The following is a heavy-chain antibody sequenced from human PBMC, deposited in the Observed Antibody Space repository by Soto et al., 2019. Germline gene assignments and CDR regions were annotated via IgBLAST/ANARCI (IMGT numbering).Heavy chain of an antibody. Sequence: GGSLRLSCAASGFTVRSNYMSWVRQAPGKGLEWVSVIYSGGSTYYADSVKGRFTISRNNSKNTLYLQMNSLRAEDTAVYYCARAGYSGYGFDAFDIWGQGTMVTVS. J-gene: IGHJ3*02. CDR2: IYSGGST. D-gene: IGHD5-12*01. V-gene: IGHV3-66*01. CDR1: GFTVRSNY. CDR3: ARAGYSGYGFDAFDI.